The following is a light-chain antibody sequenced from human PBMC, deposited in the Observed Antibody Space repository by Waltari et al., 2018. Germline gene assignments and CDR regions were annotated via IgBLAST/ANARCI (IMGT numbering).Light chain of an antibody. CDR1: SSHVGPYNL. Sequence: QSPLTQPASVSGSPGQSITLSCTGTSSHVGPYNLVSWYQQHPGKAPKLMIYEDYKPPSGVSNRFSGSKSGNTASLTISGLQAEDEADYYCCSYVSGDTWVFGGGTELAVL. CDR3: CSYVSGDTWV. V-gene: IGLV2-23*01. J-gene: IGLJ3*02. CDR2: EDY.